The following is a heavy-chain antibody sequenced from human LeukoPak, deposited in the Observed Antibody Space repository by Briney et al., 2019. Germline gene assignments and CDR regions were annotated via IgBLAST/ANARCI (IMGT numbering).Heavy chain of an antibody. D-gene: IGHD3-3*01. CDR3: ARFYVWSGYHPQSYFDY. V-gene: IGHV4-30-2*01. CDR2: IYHSGTT. CDR1: GGAISSGGYH. Sequence: PSETLSLTCTVSGGAISSGGYHWSWIRQPPGKGVEWIGYIYHSGTTYYNPSLKSRLTISVDRSKNQFSLRMTSVTAADTAIYYCARFYVWSGYHPQSYFDYWGPGTLVTVSS. J-gene: IGHJ4*02.